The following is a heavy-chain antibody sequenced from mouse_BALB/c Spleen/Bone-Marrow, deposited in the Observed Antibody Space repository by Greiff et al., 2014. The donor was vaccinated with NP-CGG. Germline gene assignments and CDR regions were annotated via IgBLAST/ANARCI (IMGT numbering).Heavy chain of an antibody. CDR3: AKTNRYGYAMDY. V-gene: IGHV2-3*01. Sequence: QGPPKESGPGLGAPSQSPPITITVSGVSFSSYWVNRVCPPPGKGLGWLGVIWGDGCINYHSALISRLSISKDNSKSQVFLKLNSLQTDDTATYYCAKTNRYGYAMDYWGQGTSVTVSS. D-gene: IGHD1-1*01. CDR1: GVSFSSYW. CDR2: IWGDGCI. J-gene: IGHJ4*01.